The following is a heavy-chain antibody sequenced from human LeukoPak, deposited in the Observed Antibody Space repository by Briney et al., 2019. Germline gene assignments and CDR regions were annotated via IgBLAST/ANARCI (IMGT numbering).Heavy chain of an antibody. CDR3: ARGTYYYGSGSCPYFDY. Sequence: PSETLSLTCTVSGGSISSYYWSWIRQPAGKGLEWIGSIYTSGSTNYNPSLKSRVTMSVDTSKNQFSLKLSSVTAADTAVYYCARGTYYYGSGSCPYFDYWGQGTLVTVSS. V-gene: IGHV4-4*07. CDR2: IYTSGST. J-gene: IGHJ4*02. CDR1: GGSISSYY. D-gene: IGHD3-10*01.